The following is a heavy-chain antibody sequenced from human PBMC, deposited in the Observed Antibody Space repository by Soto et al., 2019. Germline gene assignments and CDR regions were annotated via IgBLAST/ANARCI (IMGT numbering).Heavy chain of an antibody. CDR3: ARGPDYGDYVRVEHDLDI. CDR2: INPSGGST. J-gene: IGHJ3*02. V-gene: IGHV1-46*03. CDR1: GYTFTGYY. Sequence: ASAKVSCRASGYTFTGYYIHWARQAPGQGLEWMGIINPSGGSTSYAQKFQGRVTMTRDTSTSTVYMELSSLRSEDTAVYYCARGPDYGDYVRVEHDLDIWGQGTMVT. D-gene: IGHD4-17*01.